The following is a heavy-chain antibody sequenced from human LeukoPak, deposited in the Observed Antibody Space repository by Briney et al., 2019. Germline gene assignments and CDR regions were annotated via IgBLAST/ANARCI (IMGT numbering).Heavy chain of an antibody. Sequence: SETLSLTCTVSGGSISSYYWSWIRQPPGKGLEWIGYIYYSGSTNYNPSLRSRVTISVDTSKNQFSLKLSSVTAADTAVYYGARVAVVLLFGGVPGNACDCWRQGRMVTVSS. CDR1: GGSISSYY. CDR2: IYYSGST. J-gene: IGHJ3*01. V-gene: IGHV4-59*01. D-gene: IGHD3-10*01. CDR3: ARVAVVLLFGGVPGNACDC.